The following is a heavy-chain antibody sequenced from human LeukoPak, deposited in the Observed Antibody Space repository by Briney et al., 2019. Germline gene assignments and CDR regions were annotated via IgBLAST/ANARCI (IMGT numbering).Heavy chain of an antibody. CDR2: INHSGST. Sequence: SETLSLTCAVYGGSFSSYYRSLIRQPPGKGLEWLGEINHSGSTNYNPSLKSRVTISVDTSKNQLSLRVNSVTAADTAVYYCARHRVGVMVRGASNWFDPWGQGTLVTVSS. CDR3: ARHRVGVMVRGASNWFDP. CDR1: GGSFSSYY. V-gene: IGHV4-34*01. J-gene: IGHJ5*02. D-gene: IGHD3-10*01.